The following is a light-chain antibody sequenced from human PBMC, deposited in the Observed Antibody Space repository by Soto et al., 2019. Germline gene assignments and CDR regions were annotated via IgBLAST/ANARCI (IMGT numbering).Light chain of an antibody. J-gene: IGLJ3*02. CDR1: SSNIGADFD. CDR3: QSRDSSLSSSWV. Sequence: QPVLTQPPSVSGAPGQRVTISCTGSSSNIGADFDVHWYQHLPGTAPKLLISHNNNRPSGVPDRFSGSKSGTSASLAITGLQADDEAAYYCQSRDSSLSSSWVFGGGTKLTVL. V-gene: IGLV1-40*01. CDR2: HNN.